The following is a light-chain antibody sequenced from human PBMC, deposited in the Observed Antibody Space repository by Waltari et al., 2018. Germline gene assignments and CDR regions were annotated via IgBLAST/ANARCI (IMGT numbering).Light chain of an antibody. Sequence: FMLTQPHSVSESPGKTVTISCTRSSGNLATNYVQWYQQRPGSAPTKVIYEDNQRPSGLPDRFSGSIDSSSNSASLIISGLKAEDEADYYCQSLDSSHVVFGGGTKLTVL. V-gene: IGLV6-57*03. CDR1: SGNLATNY. CDR3: QSLDSSHVV. CDR2: EDN. J-gene: IGLJ2*01.